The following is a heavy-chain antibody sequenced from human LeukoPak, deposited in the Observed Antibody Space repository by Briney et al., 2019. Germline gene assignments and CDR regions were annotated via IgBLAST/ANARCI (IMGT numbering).Heavy chain of an antibody. D-gene: IGHD2-2*01. J-gene: IGHJ3*02. V-gene: IGHV4-61*02. Sequence: PSQTLSLTCTVSGGSISSGGYFWSWIRQPAGKGLEWIGRFYASGSTNYNPSLQSRVTISVDTSKNQFSLKLTSVTAADTAVYYCALGNCPTTSCYPGVAFDIWGQGTMVIVSS. CDR2: FYASGST. CDR1: GGSISSGGYF. CDR3: ALGNCPTTSCYPGVAFDI.